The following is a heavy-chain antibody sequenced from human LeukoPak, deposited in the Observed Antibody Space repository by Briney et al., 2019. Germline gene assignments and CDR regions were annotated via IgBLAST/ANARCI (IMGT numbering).Heavy chain of an antibody. CDR1: GGSISSSSYY. J-gene: IGHJ6*03. V-gene: IGHV4-39*01. D-gene: IGHD5-18*01. CDR3: ARHSGYSYGYAYYYYYMDA. CDR2: IYYSGST. Sequence: PSETLSLTCTVSGGSISSSSYYWGWIRQPPGKGLEWIGSIYYSGSTHYNPSLKSRVTISVGPSKNQFSLKLSSVTAADTAVYYCARHSGYSYGYAYYYYYMDAWGKGTTVTVSS.